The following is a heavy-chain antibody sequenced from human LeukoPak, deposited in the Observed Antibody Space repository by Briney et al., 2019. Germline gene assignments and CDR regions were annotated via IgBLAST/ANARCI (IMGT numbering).Heavy chain of an antibody. CDR1: GGSISSSSYY. D-gene: IGHD1-7*01. V-gene: IGHV4-39*07. CDR2: IYYSGST. Sequence: SETLSLTCTVSGGSISSSSYYWGWIRQPPGKGLEWIGSIYYSGSTYYNPSLKSRVTISVDTSKNQFSLKLSSVTAADTAVYYCARSFPNWNYDYWGQGTLVTVSS. J-gene: IGHJ4*02. CDR3: ARSFPNWNYDY.